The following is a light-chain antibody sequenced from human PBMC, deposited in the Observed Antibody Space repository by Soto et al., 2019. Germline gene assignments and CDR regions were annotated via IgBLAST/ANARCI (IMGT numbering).Light chain of an antibody. V-gene: IGKV1-39*01. CDR3: QQSYNTPYT. Sequence: DIQMTQSPSSLAASVGDRVTITCRASQSSSSFLNWYQQKPGKAPKFLIYAASSLQSGVPSRFSGSGSGTDFTLTISSLQPEDSATYYCQQSYNTPYTFGQGTKLEIK. CDR1: QSSSSF. CDR2: AAS. J-gene: IGKJ2*01.